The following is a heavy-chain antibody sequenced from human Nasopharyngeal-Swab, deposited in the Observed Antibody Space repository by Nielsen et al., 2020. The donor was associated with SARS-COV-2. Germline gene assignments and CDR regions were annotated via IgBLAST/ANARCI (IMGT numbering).Heavy chain of an antibody. CDR2: ISSSSSYI. CDR3: ARLPHGDI. J-gene: IGHJ3*02. CDR1: GFTFSSYS. Sequence: GESLKISCAASGFTFSSYSMNWVRQAPGKGLEWVSSISSSSSYIFYADSVKGRFTISRDNAKKSLYLQMNSLRAEDTAVYYCARLPHGDIWGQGTMVTVSS. V-gene: IGHV3-21*01.